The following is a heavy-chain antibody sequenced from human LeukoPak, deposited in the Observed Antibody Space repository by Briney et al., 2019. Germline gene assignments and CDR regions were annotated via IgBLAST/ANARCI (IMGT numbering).Heavy chain of an antibody. CDR3: ARRANSGWLLASYFDC. J-gene: IGHJ4*02. Sequence: GESLKISCKGSGYSINNYWIGWVRQMPGKGLEWMGIIYPSDSDTRYTPSFQGQVTFSVDKSITTAYLQWSSLKASDTAIYYCARRANSGWLLASYFDCWGQGTLVTVSS. D-gene: IGHD6-19*01. CDR1: GYSINNYW. CDR2: IYPSDSDT. V-gene: IGHV5-51*01.